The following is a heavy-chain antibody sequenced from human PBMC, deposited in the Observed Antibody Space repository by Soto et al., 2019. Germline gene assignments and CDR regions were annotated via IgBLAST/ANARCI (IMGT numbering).Heavy chain of an antibody. CDR1: GGSISSGDYY. D-gene: IGHD6-6*01. J-gene: IGHJ4*02. V-gene: IGHV4-30-4*01. Sequence: SETLSLTCTVSGGSISSGDYYWSWIRQSPGKGLEWIGYIYYSGSTHHNPSLKSRVTISVDTPKNQFSLNLTSVTAADTAVYYCASLLGQLVVYWGQGTLVTSPQ. CDR2: IYYSGST. CDR3: ASLLGQLVVY.